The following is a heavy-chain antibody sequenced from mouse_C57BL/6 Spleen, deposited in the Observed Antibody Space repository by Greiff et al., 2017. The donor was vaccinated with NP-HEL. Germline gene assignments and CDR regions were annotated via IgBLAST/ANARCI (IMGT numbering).Heavy chain of an antibody. J-gene: IGHJ4*01. CDR2: ISYDGSN. CDR3: ARGRWYYGSNYAMDY. CDR1: GYSITSGYY. D-gene: IGHD1-1*01. Sequence: EVHLVESGPGLVKPSQSLSLTCSVTGYSITSGYYWNWIRQFPGNKLEWMGYISYDGSNNYNPSLKNRISITRDTSKNQFFLKLNSVTTEDTATYYCARGRWYYGSNYAMDYWGQGTSVTVSS. V-gene: IGHV3-6*01.